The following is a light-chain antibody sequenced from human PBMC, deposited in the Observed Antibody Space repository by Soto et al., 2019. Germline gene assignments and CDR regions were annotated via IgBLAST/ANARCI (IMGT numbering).Light chain of an antibody. J-gene: IGKJ1*01. Sequence: EIVLTQSPGTLSLSPGERATLSCRASQSVSSSYLAGYQQKPGQAPRLLIYGASSRSTCNQDRFSGSGSGPDFTLTISRLEPEDCAVYYCQQYGSSTLTFGQGPKVEIK. CDR2: GAS. CDR3: QQYGSSTLT. V-gene: IGKV3-20*01. CDR1: QSVSSSY.